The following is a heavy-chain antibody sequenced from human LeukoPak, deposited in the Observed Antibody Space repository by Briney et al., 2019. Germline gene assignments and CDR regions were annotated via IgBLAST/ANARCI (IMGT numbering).Heavy chain of an antibody. D-gene: IGHD6-13*01. CDR2: IYYSGST. J-gene: IGHJ4*02. CDR3: ALSQQLVLTPDY. Sequence: SETLPPTCTVSGGSISSYYWSWIRQPPGKGLEWIGYIYYSGSTNYNPSLKSRVTISVDTSRNQFSLKLSSVTAADTAVYYCALSQQLVLTPDYWGQGTLVTVSS. V-gene: IGHV4-59*01. CDR1: GGSISSYY.